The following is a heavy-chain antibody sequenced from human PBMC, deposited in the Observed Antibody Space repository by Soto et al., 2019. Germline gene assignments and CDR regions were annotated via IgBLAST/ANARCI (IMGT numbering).Heavy chain of an antibody. V-gene: IGHV3-30-3*01. Sequence: QVQLVESGGGVVQPGRSLRLSCAATGLSFSTYAMEWVRQAPGKGLVWVALISYDGSERYYADSVQGRFTVSRDNPKSTLYLHMNSLRPEDTAVYYCARPVEPFYYYGMDVWGQGTTVTVSS. CDR2: ISYDGSER. CDR1: GLSFSTYA. CDR3: ARPVEPFYYYGMDV. J-gene: IGHJ6*02.